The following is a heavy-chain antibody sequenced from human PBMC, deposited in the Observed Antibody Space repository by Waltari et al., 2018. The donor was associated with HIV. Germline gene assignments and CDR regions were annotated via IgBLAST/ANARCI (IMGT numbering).Heavy chain of an antibody. CDR2: IYYSGRT. V-gene: IGHV4-39*02. CDR3: ARLLYDSGGYYYFDY. CDR1: GGSIRSSSYS. J-gene: IGHJ4*02. D-gene: IGHD3-22*01. Sequence: QLQLQESGPGLVKPSETLSLPCTVSGGSIRSSSYSWGWIRQSPGKGLEWIGSIYYSGRTYDNPSLKSRVTMSVDTSKNHFSLKLNSVTAADTAVYYCARLLYDSGGYYYFDYWGQGTLVTVSS.